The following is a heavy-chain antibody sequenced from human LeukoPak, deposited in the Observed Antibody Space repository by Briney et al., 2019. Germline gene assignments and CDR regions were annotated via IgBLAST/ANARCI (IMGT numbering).Heavy chain of an antibody. J-gene: IGHJ4*02. D-gene: IGHD3-22*01. CDR2: IYSSGST. CDR1: GGSIRGYY. CDR3: ARDKYEYYSSGHYYGLDY. Sequence: SETLSLTCTVSGGSIRGYYWSWIRQSPEKGLEWIGYIYSSGSTNYNPSLKSRVTISVDTSKNQFSLKLSSVTAADTAVYYCARDKYEYYSSGHYYGLDYWGQGIMVPVSS. V-gene: IGHV4-59*01.